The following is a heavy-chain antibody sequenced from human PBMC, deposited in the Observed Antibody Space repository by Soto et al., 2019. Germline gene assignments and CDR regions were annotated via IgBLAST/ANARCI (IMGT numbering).Heavy chain of an antibody. D-gene: IGHD3-9*01. CDR3: AKGHRYYGWLPLDF. J-gene: IGHJ4*02. V-gene: IGHV3-30*18. CDR2: LSSDGSDE. CDR1: GFTFSTHG. Sequence: GGSLRLSCVAFGFTFSTHGMHWVRQAPGKGLEWVAVLSSDGSDEYYADSVKGRLTISRDNSKNTLFLQMNSLRPEDTAVYYCAKGHRYYGWLPLDFWGQGTLVTVSS.